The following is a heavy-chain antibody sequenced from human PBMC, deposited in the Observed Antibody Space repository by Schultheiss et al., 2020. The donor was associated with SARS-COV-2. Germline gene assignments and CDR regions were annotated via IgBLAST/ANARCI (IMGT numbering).Heavy chain of an antibody. Sequence: SQTLSLTCAVYGGSFSGYYWNWIRQPPGKGLEWIGEVDHSGSTNYNPSLKSRVTISIDTSENQFSLMLSPVTAADTAVYYCARVRGYCSTASCYAQMYFDLWGRGTLVTVSS. J-gene: IGHJ2*01. D-gene: IGHD2-2*01. CDR2: VDHSGST. CDR3: ARVRGYCSTASCYAQMYFDL. V-gene: IGHV4-34*01. CDR1: GGSFSGYY.